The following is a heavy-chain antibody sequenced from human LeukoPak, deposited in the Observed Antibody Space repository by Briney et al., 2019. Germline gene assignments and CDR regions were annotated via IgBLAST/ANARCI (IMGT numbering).Heavy chain of an antibody. CDR1: GGSISSYY. CDR3: ARAPPITTVDY. CDR2: IYYSGST. D-gene: IGHD4-17*01. Sequence: SETLSLTCTVSGGSISSYYWSWIRQPPGKGLEWIGYIYYSGSTNYNPSLKSRVTISVDTSKNQFSLKLSSVTAADTAVYYCARAPPITTVDYWGQGTLVTVSS. J-gene: IGHJ4*02. V-gene: IGHV4-59*08.